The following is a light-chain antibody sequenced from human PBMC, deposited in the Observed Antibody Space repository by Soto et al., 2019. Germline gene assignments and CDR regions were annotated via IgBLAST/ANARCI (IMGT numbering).Light chain of an antibody. CDR2: GDS. Sequence: QSVLTQPPSVSGAPGQRVTISCTGSSSNIGAGYHVHWYQQLPGAAPKLLIFGDSNRPSGVPDRFSGSMSGTSASLAITGLQADDEADYYCQSSDSRLSGSDVFGTGTKVTVL. J-gene: IGLJ1*01. CDR1: SSNIGAGYH. V-gene: IGLV1-40*01. CDR3: QSSDSRLSGSDV.